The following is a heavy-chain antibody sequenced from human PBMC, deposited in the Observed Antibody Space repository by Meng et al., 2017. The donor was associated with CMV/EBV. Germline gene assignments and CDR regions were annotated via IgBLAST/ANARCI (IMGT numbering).Heavy chain of an antibody. CDR1: GFTFSNAW. CDR2: IKSKTDGGTT. V-gene: IGHV3-15*01. CDR3: TRGISLNY. Sequence: GESLKISCAASGFTFSNAWMSWVRQAPGKGLEWVGRIKSKTDGGTTDYAAPVKGRFTISRDDSKNTLYLQMNSLKTEDTAVCYCTRGISLNYWGQGTLVTVSS. J-gene: IGHJ4*02. D-gene: IGHD2-15*01.